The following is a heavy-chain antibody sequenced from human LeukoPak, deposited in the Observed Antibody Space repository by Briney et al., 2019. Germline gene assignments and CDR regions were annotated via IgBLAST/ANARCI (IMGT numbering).Heavy chain of an antibody. J-gene: IGHJ4*02. V-gene: IGHV3-53*01. CDR1: GFTVCNSC. Sequence: GRSLRLSCAASGFTVCNSCMSWVRQAPGKGLEWVSVIYSSGGTFYSDSVKGRFTISRDCSKNTLLLQMSSLRADDTAVFFCARDSNGPAFWGQGTVVTVSP. D-gene: IGHD3-22*01. CDR3: ARDSNGPAF. CDR2: IYSSGGT.